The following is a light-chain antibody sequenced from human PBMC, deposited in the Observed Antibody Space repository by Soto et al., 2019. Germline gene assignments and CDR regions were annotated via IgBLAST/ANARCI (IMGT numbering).Light chain of an antibody. CDR2: KAS. CDR1: QSISSW. CDR3: QQYNSYSIT. J-gene: IGKJ3*01. V-gene: IGKV1-5*03. Sequence: DIQMTQSPSTLSASVGDRVTITCRASQSISSWLAWYQQKPGKAPKLLIYKASSLESGVPSRFSGSGSGTEFTLTISSLQPDDFATYYCQQYNSYSITLVPGTKVDIK.